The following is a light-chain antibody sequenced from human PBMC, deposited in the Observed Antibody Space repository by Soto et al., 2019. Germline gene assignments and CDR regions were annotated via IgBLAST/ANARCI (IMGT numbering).Light chain of an antibody. Sequence: QSALTQLPSVSGSPGQSITISCTGTSSDVGGYNYVSWYQQHPGKAPKLMIYEVSDRPSGVSNRFSGSKSGNTASLNISGLQAEDEADYYCSSYTSSIFYVFGTGTKVTVL. CDR2: EVS. J-gene: IGLJ1*01. V-gene: IGLV2-14*01. CDR1: SSDVGGYNY. CDR3: SSYTSSIFYV.